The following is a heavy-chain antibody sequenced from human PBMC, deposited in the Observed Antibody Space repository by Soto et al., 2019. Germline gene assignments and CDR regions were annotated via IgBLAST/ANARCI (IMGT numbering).Heavy chain of an antibody. V-gene: IGHV4-59*01. CDR1: GGSIIGSY. Sequence: SETLSLTCSVSGGSIIGSYCSCIRQSPGKELEWLGYVYYTGSTNYSPSLRSRVSISVDTSKNEFSLRLSSVTAADTAVYFCARSVAVPGAHIDYWGQGTQVTVSS. CDR3: ARSVAVPGAHIDY. CDR2: VYYTGST. D-gene: IGHD6-19*01. J-gene: IGHJ4*02.